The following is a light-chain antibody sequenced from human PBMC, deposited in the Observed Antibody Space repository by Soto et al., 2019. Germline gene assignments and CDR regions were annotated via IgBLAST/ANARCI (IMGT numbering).Light chain of an antibody. CDR2: GAS. CDR1: QNVSNN. J-gene: IGKJ1*01. CDR3: QQYDNWPLT. V-gene: IGKV3-15*01. Sequence: EIVMTQSPATLSVSPGERATLSCRASQNVSNNLAWYQQKPGQAPRLLIYGASTRATGIPATFGGSGSGTDFTLTISSLQSEDFAVYYCQQYDNWPLTFGQGTKVEIK.